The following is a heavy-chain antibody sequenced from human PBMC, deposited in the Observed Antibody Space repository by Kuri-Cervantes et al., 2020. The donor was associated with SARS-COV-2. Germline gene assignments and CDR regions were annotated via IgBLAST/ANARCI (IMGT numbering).Heavy chain of an antibody. J-gene: IGHJ5*02. CDR1: GYTFTSYG. Sequence: ASVKVSCKASGYTFTSYGISWVRQAPGQGLEWMGWINAGNGNTKYSQKFQGRVTITRDTSASTAYMELSSLRSEDTAVYYCAREGNGDYGWFDPWGQGTLVTVSS. CDR3: AREGNGDYGWFDP. D-gene: IGHD4-17*01. CDR2: INAGNGNT. V-gene: IGHV1-3*01.